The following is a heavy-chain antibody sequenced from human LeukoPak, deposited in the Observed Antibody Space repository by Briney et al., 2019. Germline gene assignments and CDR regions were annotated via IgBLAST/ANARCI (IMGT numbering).Heavy chain of an antibody. J-gene: IGHJ4*02. CDR3: AREETSMKFD. Sequence: ASVKVSCKASGYTFTGYYMHWMRQAPGQGLEWMGWINPNSGDTNYAQKFQGRVTMTRDTAISTAYVELSRLRSDDTAVYYCAREETSMKFDWGQGTLVTVPS. D-gene: IGHD5-24*01. V-gene: IGHV1-2*02. CDR1: GYTFTGYY. CDR2: INPNSGDT.